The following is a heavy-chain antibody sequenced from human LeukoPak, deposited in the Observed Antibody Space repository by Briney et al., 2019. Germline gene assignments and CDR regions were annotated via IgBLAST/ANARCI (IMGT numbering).Heavy chain of an antibody. CDR1: GITFRSYA. J-gene: IGHJ4*02. CDR2: ISGSGGRT. Sequence: GGSLRLSCAASGITFRSYAMNWVRQAPGKGLEWVSVISGSGGRTDYADSVKGRFTISRDNAKNSLYLQMNSLRAEDTAVYYCARNEDYYDSSGYYTPLDFDYWGRGTLVTVSS. D-gene: IGHD3-22*01. CDR3: ARNEDYYDSSGYYTPLDFDY. V-gene: IGHV3-23*01.